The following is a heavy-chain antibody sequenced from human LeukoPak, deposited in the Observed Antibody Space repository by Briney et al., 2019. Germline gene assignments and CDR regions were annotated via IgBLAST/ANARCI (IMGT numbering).Heavy chain of an antibody. CDR2: IRQDDSEK. CDR1: GFTFSDYW. V-gene: IGHV3-7*01. Sequence: PGGSLRLSCSASGFTFSDYWMMWVRQAPGMGLEWVGNIRQDDSEKNYVDSVKGRFTISRDNAKSSLYLQMNSLRAEDTAIYYCATDRKVGTWDPRFNYWGQGTLVTVSS. J-gene: IGHJ4*02. D-gene: IGHD4-23*01. CDR3: ATDRKVGTWDPRFNY.